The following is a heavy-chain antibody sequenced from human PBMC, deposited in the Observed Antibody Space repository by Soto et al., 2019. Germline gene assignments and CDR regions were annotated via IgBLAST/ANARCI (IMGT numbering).Heavy chain of an antibody. V-gene: IGHV1-18*01. J-gene: IGHJ1*01. Sequence: ASVKVSCKSSGYPFTHYGITWIRQAPGQGLEWMGWISPFNGNTNYGQTLQGRVTLTTETSTSTVYMELRSLRSDDTAVYYCARDNGQWLVYDWGQGTLVTVSS. CDR1: GYPFTHYG. D-gene: IGHD6-19*01. CDR3: ARDNGQWLVYD. CDR2: ISPFNGNT.